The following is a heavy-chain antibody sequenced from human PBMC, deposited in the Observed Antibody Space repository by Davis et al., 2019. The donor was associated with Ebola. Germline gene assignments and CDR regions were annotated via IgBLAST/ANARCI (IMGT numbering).Heavy chain of an antibody. D-gene: IGHD3-9*01. CDR2: MNPNSGNT. CDR3: ARGEYYDILTGYYGVDY. V-gene: IGHV1-8*02. Sequence: ASVKVSCKASGYTFTSYGISWVRQAPGQGLEWMGWMNPNSGNTGYAQNFQGRVTMTRNTSISTAYMELSSLRSEDTAVYYCARGEYYDILTGYYGVDYWGQGTLVTVSS. J-gene: IGHJ4*02. CDR1: GYTFTSYG.